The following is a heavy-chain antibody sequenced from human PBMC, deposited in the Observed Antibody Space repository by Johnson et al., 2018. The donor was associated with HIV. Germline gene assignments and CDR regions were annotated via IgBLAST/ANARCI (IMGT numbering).Heavy chain of an antibody. CDR2: ISYDGKNK. V-gene: IGHV3-30*03. CDR1: GFTFSSYG. CDR3: ARGGLGFQNIHDPFDI. D-gene: IGHD1/OR15-1a*01. J-gene: IGHJ3*02. Sequence: QVQLVESGGGLVKPGGSLRLSCAASGFTFSSYGMHWVRQAPGKGLEWVAVISYDGKNKYYADSVKGRFTISRDKSKNTMYLQMNSLRAGDTAVYYCARGGLGFQNIHDPFDIWGQGTMVTVSS.